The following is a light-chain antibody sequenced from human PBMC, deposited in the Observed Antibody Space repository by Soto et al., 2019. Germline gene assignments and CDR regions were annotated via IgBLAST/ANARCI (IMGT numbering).Light chain of an antibody. CDR2: EVS. V-gene: IGLV2-8*01. J-gene: IGLJ2*01. Sequence: QSVLTQPPSASGSPGQSVTISCTGTSSDVGGYNYVSWYQHHPGKAPKLMIYEVSKRPSGVPDRFSGSKSGNTASLTVAGLQDEDGVDYYCISYAGSDNYVVFGGGTKLTVL. CDR1: SSDVGGYNY. CDR3: ISYAGSDNYVV.